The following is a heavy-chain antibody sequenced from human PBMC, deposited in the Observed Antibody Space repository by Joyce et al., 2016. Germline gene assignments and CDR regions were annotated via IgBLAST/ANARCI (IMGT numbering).Heavy chain of an antibody. D-gene: IGHD3-10*01. CDR3: AKHGNYGPYYFDY. CDR1: GFTFSSYA. J-gene: IGHJ4*02. Sequence: EVQLLESGGGLVQPGGSLRLYCAAYGFTFSSYAMSWVRQAPGKGLEWVSGISGSGGRTYYAYSVKGRFTISSDNSKNTLFLQMSSLGAEDTAVYYCAKHGNYGPYYFDYWGQGTLVTVSS. V-gene: IGHV3-23*01. CDR2: ISGSGGRT.